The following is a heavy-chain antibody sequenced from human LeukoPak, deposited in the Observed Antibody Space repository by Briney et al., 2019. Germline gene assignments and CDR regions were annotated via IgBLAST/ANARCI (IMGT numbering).Heavy chain of an antibody. CDR3: ARGGIAAALNWFDP. CDR1: GGSISSYS. Sequence: SETLSLTCTVSGGSISSYSWSWIRQPPGKGLEWIGYIYYSGSTNYNPSLKSRVTISVDTSKNQFSLKLSSVTAADTAVYYCARGGIAAALNWFDPWGQGTLVTVSS. CDR2: IYYSGST. V-gene: IGHV4-59*01. J-gene: IGHJ5*02. D-gene: IGHD6-13*01.